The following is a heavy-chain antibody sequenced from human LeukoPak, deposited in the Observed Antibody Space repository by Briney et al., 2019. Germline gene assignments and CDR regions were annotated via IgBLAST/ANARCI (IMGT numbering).Heavy chain of an antibody. CDR1: GYTFTGLY. D-gene: IGHD5-18*01. Sequence: ASVKVSCEASGYTFTGLYIHWVRQAPGQGLEWMGWINPNSGGTNYAQKFQGRVTMTRDTSISTAYMELSRLRSDDTAVYYCARDRQDTAMVTFNYWGQGTLVTVSS. J-gene: IGHJ4*02. V-gene: IGHV1-2*02. CDR3: ARDRQDTAMVTFNY. CDR2: INPNSGGT.